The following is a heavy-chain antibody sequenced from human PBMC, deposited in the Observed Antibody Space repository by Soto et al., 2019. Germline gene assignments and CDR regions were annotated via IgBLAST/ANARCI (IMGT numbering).Heavy chain of an antibody. CDR3: ARHLPYSSSWFDY. V-gene: IGHV4-39*01. Sequence: PSETLSLTCTVSGGSISSSSYYWGWIRQPPGKGLEWIGSIYYSGSTYYNPSLKSRVTISVDTSKNQFSLKLSSVTAADTAVYYGARHLPYSSSWFDYWGQGTLVTVS. CDR2: IYYSGST. J-gene: IGHJ4*02. CDR1: GGSISSSSYY. D-gene: IGHD6-13*01.